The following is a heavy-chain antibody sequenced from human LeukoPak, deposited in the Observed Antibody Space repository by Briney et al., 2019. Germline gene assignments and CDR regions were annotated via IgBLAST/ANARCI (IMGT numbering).Heavy chain of an antibody. D-gene: IGHD3-22*01. CDR1: AGSINSEYYY. V-gene: IGHV4-61*02. Sequence: SETLSLTCAVSAGSINSEYYYWGWLRQPAGKGLEWVGRIYSPGTNYNYNPSLKSRVTISIDTSKNPFSLKLTSVTAAHTAVYYCARGIGTSYDSIRDAFSISGQGAMVTVSS. J-gene: IGHJ3*02. CDR3: ARGIGTSYDSIRDAFSI. CDR2: IYSPGTN.